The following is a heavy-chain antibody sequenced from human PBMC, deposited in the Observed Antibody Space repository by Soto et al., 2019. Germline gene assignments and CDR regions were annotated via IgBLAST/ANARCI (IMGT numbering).Heavy chain of an antibody. J-gene: IGHJ1*01. CDR1: GFIFSDYC. D-gene: IGHD1-26*01. Sequence: PGGSLKLSCTASGFIFSDYCMTWVLQAPWKGLEWVSCITTGSSYIYYAASVKGRFTISSDNATNLLYLQMNSLRVEDTAVYYCGGGGSGSIRRGIESDVWGQGALVTVSS. CDR2: ITTGSSYI. V-gene: IGHV3-21*04. CDR3: GGGGSGSIRRGIESDV.